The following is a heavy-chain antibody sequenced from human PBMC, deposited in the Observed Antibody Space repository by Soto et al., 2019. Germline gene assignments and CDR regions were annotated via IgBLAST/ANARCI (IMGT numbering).Heavy chain of an antibody. CDR2: INPSGGST. V-gene: IGHV1-46*03. Sequence: ASVKVSCKASGYTFTSYYMHWVRQAPGQGLEWMGIINPSGGSTSYAQKFQGRVTMTRDTSTSTVYMELSSLRSEDTAVYYCARDTRAGYYDFWSCYYTGISQLDYWG. CDR3: ARDTRAGYYDFWSCYYTGISQLDY. CDR1: GYTFTSYY. J-gene: IGHJ4*01. D-gene: IGHD3-3*01.